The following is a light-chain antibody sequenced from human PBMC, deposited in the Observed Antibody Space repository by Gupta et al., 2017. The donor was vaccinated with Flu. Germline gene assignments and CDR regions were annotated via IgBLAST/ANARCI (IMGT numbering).Light chain of an antibody. CDR1: SLRNFH. CDR3: SSRDSSTNQPI. J-gene: IGLJ2*01. CDR2: GEN. Sequence: SSELTQDPAVSVALGQTVRISCQGGSLRNFHANWYQQRPGQAPILVIFGENNRPSGIPDRFSGSTSGDTASLTITGAQAEDAADYYCSSRDSSTNQPIFGGGTKLTVL. V-gene: IGLV3-19*01.